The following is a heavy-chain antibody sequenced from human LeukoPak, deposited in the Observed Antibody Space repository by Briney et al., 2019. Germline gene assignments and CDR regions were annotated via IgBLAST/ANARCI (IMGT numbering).Heavy chain of an antibody. CDR1: GFTFSSYG. J-gene: IGHJ4*02. CDR2: IRYDGSNK. CDR3: AKDVVRYSSSSRYFDY. V-gene: IGHV3-30*02. Sequence: GGSLRLSCGASGFTFSSYGMHWVRQAPGKGLEWVAVIRYDGSNKFYVDSVKGRFTISRDNSKNTLYLQMNSLRAEDTAVYYCAKDVVRYSSSSRYFDYWGQGTLVTVSS. D-gene: IGHD6-6*01.